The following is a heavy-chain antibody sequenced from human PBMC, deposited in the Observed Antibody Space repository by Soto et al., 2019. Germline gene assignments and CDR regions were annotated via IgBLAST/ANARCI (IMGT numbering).Heavy chain of an antibody. CDR3: ARGASCSSTSCYDNFHYGLAV. CDR1: GYTFTNYG. J-gene: IGHJ6*02. CDR2: ITASNGNA. D-gene: IGHD2-2*01. Sequence: QVQLVQSGREVKNPGASLKVSCKASGYTFTNYGITWVRQAPGQGLEWMGWITASNGNANYAREIQGRLTLTRDTSTNTASMELRSLRSDDTAVYYCARGASCSSTSCYDNFHYGLAVWGQGTTVIVSS. V-gene: IGHV1-18*01.